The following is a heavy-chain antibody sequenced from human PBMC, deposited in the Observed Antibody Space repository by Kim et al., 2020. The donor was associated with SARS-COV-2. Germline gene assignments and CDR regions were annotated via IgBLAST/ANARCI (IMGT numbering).Heavy chain of an antibody. V-gene: IGHV4-34*01. CDR3: ARGVGRDGMDV. CDR2: INHSGSP. J-gene: IGHJ6*02. D-gene: IGHD1-1*01. CDR1: GRSFSGYY. Sequence: SETLSLTCAVYGRSFSGYYWSWIRQPPGKGLEWIGEINHSGSPYYTPSLKGRVTISVDTSKNQFSLKLSSVTAADTAVYYCARGVGRDGMDVGGQGTTVT.